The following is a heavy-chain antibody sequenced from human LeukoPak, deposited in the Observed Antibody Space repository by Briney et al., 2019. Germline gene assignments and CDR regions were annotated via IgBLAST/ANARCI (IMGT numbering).Heavy chain of an antibody. CDR1: GGSISSSSYY. Sequence: SDTLSLTGTVSGGSISSSSYYWGWIRQPPGKGLEWIGSIYYSGSTYYNPSLKSRVTISVDRSKNQFSLKLSSVTAADTAVYYCARDGEQQLVFDYWGQGTLVTVSS. CDR3: ARDGEQQLVFDY. D-gene: IGHD6-13*01. J-gene: IGHJ4*02. CDR2: IYYSGST. V-gene: IGHV4-39*07.